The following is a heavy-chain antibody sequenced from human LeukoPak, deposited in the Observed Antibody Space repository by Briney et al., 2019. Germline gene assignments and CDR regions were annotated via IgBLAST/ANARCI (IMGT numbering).Heavy chain of an antibody. CDR3: ASPLAPYHDGSGYYHYYGMDV. J-gene: IGHJ6*02. V-gene: IGHV4-59*08. CDR1: GGSISSYY. D-gene: IGHD3-22*01. Sequence: SETLSLTCTVSGGSISSYYWSWIRQPPGKGLEWIGYIYYSGSTNYNPSLKSRVTISVDTSKNQFSLKLSSVTAADTAVYYCASPLAPYHDGSGYYHYYGMDVWDQGTTVTVSS. CDR2: IYYSGST.